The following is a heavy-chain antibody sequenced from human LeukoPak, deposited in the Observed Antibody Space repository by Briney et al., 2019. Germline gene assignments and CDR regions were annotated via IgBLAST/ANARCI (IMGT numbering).Heavy chain of an antibody. CDR2: ISAYNGST. CDR1: GYTFTSYG. Sequence: ASVKVSCKASGYTFTSYGISWVRQAPGQGLEWMGWISAYNGSTNYAQKLQGRVTMTTDTSTSTAYMELRSLRSDDTAVYYCASQNYYDSSGYYRHWGQGTLVTVSS. J-gene: IGHJ4*02. CDR3: ASQNYYDSSGYYRH. D-gene: IGHD3-22*01. V-gene: IGHV1-18*01.